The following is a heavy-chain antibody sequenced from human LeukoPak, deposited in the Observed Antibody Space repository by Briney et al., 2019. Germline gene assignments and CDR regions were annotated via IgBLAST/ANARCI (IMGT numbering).Heavy chain of an antibody. Sequence: SETLSLTCTVSGGSISSSSYYWGWIRQPPGKGLEWIGSIYYSGSTYYNPSLKSRVTISVDTSKNQFSLKLSSVTAADTAVYYCARHIVVVTASWYFDLRGRGTLVTVSS. J-gene: IGHJ2*01. V-gene: IGHV4-39*07. CDR1: GGSISSSSYY. D-gene: IGHD2-21*02. CDR2: IYYSGST. CDR3: ARHIVVVTASWYFDL.